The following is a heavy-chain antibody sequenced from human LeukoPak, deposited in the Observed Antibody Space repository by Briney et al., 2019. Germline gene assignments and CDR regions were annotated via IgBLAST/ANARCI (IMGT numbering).Heavy chain of an antibody. J-gene: IGHJ4*02. CDR3: ARGVTTYCGGDCYRGGAFDY. CDR1: GGSISSYY. V-gene: IGHV4-4*07. D-gene: IGHD2-21*02. Sequence: SETLSLTCTVSGGSISSYYWSWIRQPAGKGLEWIGRIYTSGSTNYNPSLESRVTMSVDTSKNQFSLKLSSVTAADTAVYYCARGVTTYCGGDCYRGGAFDYWGQGTLVTVSS. CDR2: IYTSGST.